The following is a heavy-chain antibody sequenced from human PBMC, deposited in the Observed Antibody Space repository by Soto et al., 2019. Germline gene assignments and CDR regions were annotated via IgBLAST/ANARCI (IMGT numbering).Heavy chain of an antibody. D-gene: IGHD6-19*01. Sequence: SVKVSCKTSGGTFSTYAIYWVRQAPGQGLEWMGAIIPLFGTADYAQKFQGRVTITADESTSAAYMELSSLRSEDTAVYYCARPKGSYSSGYYYFDYWGQGTLVTVSS. CDR1: GGTFSTYA. V-gene: IGHV1-69*13. J-gene: IGHJ4*02. CDR3: ARPKGSYSSGYYYFDY. CDR2: IIPLFGTA.